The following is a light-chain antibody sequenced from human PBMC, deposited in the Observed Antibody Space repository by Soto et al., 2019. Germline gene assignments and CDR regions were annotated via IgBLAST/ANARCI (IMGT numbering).Light chain of an antibody. Sequence: DIQMTQSPSTLSASVGDRVTITCRASQNINIWLAWYQQKPGKAPKILIYNAAYLESGVPSRFSGSGSGTEFTLTISSLQPDDVAIYYCQQYNGDSRGFGQGTKVELK. CDR1: QNINIW. CDR3: QQYNGDSRG. V-gene: IGKV1-5*01. CDR2: NAA. J-gene: IGKJ1*01.